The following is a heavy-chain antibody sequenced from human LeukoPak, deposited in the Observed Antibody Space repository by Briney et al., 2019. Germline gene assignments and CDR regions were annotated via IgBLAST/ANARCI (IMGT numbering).Heavy chain of an antibody. V-gene: IGHV3-23*01. CDR1: GFTFNSYA. Sequence: PGGSLRLSCAASGFTFNSYAMSWVRQAPGKGLEWVSGISGSGGSTYYADSAKGRFTISRDNSKNTLYLQMNSLRAEDTAVYYCAKQAVSGWYFDYWGQGTLVTVSS. J-gene: IGHJ4*02. D-gene: IGHD6-19*01. CDR2: ISGSGGST. CDR3: AKQAVSGWYFDY.